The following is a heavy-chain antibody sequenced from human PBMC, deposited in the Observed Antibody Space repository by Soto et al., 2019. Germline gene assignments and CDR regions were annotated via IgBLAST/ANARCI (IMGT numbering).Heavy chain of an antibody. V-gene: IGHV4-31*03. CDR1: GGSISSGGYY. CDR3: ARVPYGDYVGYYYYGMDV. D-gene: IGHD4-17*01. J-gene: IGHJ6*02. CDR2: IYYSGST. Sequence: SETLSLTCTVSGGSISSGGYYWSWIRQHPGKGLEWIGYIYYSGSTYYNPSLKSRVTISVDTSKNQFSLKLSSVTAADTAVYYCARVPYGDYVGYYYYGMDVWGQGTTVTVSS.